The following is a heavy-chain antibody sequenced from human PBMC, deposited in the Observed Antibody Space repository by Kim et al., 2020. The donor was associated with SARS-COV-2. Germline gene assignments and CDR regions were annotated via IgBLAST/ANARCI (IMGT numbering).Heavy chain of an antibody. CDR2: IHDSGST. Sequence: SETLSLTCTVSGGSISSGDYYWNWIRQPPVKGLEWIGYIHDSGSTYYNPSLKSRLTISIDTSKNQFSLKLSSVTAADTAVYYCARDQDSSGYSFEFDPWGRGTLVTVSS. J-gene: IGHJ5*02. CDR1: GGSISSGDYY. D-gene: IGHD3-22*01. CDR3: ARDQDSSGYSFEFDP. V-gene: IGHV4-30-4*01.